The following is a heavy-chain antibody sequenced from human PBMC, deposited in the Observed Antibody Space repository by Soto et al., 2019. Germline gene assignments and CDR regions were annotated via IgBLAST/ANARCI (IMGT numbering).Heavy chain of an antibody. Sequence: PGGSLRLSCAASGFTFSSYGMHWVRQAPGKGLEWVAVIWYDGSNKYYADSVKGRFTISRDNSKNTLYLQMNSLRAEDTAVYYRARDNRPSSGWQLRHYYGMDVWGQGTTVTVSS. CDR2: IWYDGSNK. CDR1: GFTFSSYG. J-gene: IGHJ6*02. CDR3: ARDNRPSSGWQLRHYYGMDV. D-gene: IGHD6-19*01. V-gene: IGHV3-33*01.